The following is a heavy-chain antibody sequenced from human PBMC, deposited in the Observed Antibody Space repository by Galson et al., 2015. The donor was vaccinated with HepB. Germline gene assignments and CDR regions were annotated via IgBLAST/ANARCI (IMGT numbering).Heavy chain of an antibody. Sequence: ETLSLTCTVSGGSISSYYWSWIRQPPGKGLEWIGYIYYSGSTNYNPSLKSRVTISVDTSKNQFSLKLSSVTAADTAVYYCASPSSGDRLAFDIWGQGTMVTVSS. V-gene: IGHV4-59*12. J-gene: IGHJ3*02. CDR3: ASPSSGDRLAFDI. D-gene: IGHD3-10*01. CDR1: GGSISSYY. CDR2: IYYSGST.